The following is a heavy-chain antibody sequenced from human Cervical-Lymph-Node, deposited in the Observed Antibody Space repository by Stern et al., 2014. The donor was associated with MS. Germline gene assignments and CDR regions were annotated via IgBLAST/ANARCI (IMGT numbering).Heavy chain of an antibody. D-gene: IGHD6-19*01. CDR2: ISFDGAKT. CDR1: GFAFSTYG. Sequence: VQLVESGGGVVQPGRSLRLSCSPSGFAFSTYGMHCVRQAPGKGLEWVALISFDGAKTYYADSVKGRFTISRDNPKNTLYLQMKSLRGEDTAVYYCARGSDWYPLDYWGQGTLVTVSS. V-gene: IGHV3-30*03. CDR3: ARGSDWYPLDY. J-gene: IGHJ4*02.